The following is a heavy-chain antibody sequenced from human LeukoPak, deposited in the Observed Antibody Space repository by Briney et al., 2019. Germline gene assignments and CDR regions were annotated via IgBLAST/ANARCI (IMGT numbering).Heavy chain of an antibody. D-gene: IGHD3-16*02. CDR3: ARGTRLGELSLDDY. J-gene: IGHJ4*02. CDR2: MNPNSGNT. Sequence: ASVTVSCKASGYTFTGYYMHWVRQAPGQGREWMGWMNPNSGNTGYAQKFRGRVTMTRNTSISTAYMELSSLRSEDTAVYYCARGTRLGELSLDDYWGQGTLVTVSS. V-gene: IGHV1-8*02. CDR1: GYTFTGYY.